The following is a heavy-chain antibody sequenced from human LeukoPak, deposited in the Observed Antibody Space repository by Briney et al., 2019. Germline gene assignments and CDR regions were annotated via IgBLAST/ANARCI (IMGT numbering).Heavy chain of an antibody. V-gene: IGHV3-9*01. CDR2: ISWNSGSI. J-gene: IGHJ3*02. CDR1: GVTFDDYA. CDR3: AKDSGDGGSYSPGGDDAFDI. D-gene: IGHD1-26*01. Sequence: GGSLRLSCAASGVTFDDYAMHWVRQAPGKGLEWVSGISWNSGSIGYADSGKGRFTISRDNAKNSLYLQMNSLRAEDTALYYCAKDSGDGGSYSPGGDDAFDIWGQGTMVTVSS.